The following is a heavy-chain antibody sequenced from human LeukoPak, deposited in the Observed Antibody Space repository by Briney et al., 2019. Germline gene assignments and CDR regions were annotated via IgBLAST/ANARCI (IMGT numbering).Heavy chain of an antibody. J-gene: IGHJ4*02. D-gene: IGHD7-27*01. CDR3: ARVSSNWDTYFHY. CDR2: INPNSGGT. V-gene: IGHV1-2*02. Sequence: ASVKVSCKASGHTLTDYYIHWVRQAPGQGLEWMGWINPNSGGTNYAQKFQGRVTMTRDTSITTAYMELSGLRSDDTAVFYCARVSSNWDTYFHYWGQGSLVTVSS. CDR1: GHTLTDYY.